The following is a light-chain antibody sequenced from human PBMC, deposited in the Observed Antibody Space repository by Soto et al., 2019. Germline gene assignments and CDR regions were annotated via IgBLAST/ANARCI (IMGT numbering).Light chain of an antibody. CDR3: QHYNSYSEA. J-gene: IGKJ1*01. CDR1: QSISSW. V-gene: IGKV1-5*01. Sequence: DIHLTQSPYTLSASVAVRVTITCRASQSISSWFAWYQQKPGKAPKLLIYDASSWESGVPARFSGSRSGTDFTLTISSLQPDDFATYYCQHYNSYSEAFGQGTKVDIK. CDR2: DAS.